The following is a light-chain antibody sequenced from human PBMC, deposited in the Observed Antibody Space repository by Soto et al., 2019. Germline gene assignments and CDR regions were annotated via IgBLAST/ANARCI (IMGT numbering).Light chain of an antibody. CDR1: QDIGYS. V-gene: IGKV1-16*02. Sequence: DIQLTQSPSSLSASVGARVTITCRASQDIGYSLGWFQQRPGKAPKSMSYAAATLHSGVPSKFSGRGSGTHFTLTVSSLQPEDFGTYCCQQYNSDPRTFGQGTKVEIK. CDR2: AAA. J-gene: IGKJ1*01. CDR3: QQYNSDPRT.